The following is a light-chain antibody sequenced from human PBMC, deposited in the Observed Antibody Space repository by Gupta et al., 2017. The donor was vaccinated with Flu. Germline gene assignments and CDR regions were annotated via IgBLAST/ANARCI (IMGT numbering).Light chain of an antibody. Sequence: SSELTQDPAVSVALGQTVRITCQGDSLRKYYVSWYQQKPGEAPMVVMYGKNKRPSGIPERFSGSTSGDTASLIITGAQAEDEAVYYCDSRDSSGKHLLFGGGTKVTVL. J-gene: IGLJ3*02. CDR2: GKN. CDR1: SLRKYY. CDR3: DSRDSSGKHLL. V-gene: IGLV3-19*01.